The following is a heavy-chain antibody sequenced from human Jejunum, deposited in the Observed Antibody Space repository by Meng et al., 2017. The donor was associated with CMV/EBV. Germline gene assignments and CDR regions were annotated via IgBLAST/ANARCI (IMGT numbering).Heavy chain of an antibody. CDR1: RGSINYDS. CDR2: GSYSGST. CDR3: ARWSGSGSYPSADY. D-gene: IGHD3-10*01. Sequence: SRGSINYDSGRLIRQSARKGLEWIGSGSYSGSTNYNPSLKSRVSISMDTSENQFSLKVTSVTAGDTAVYYCARWSGSGSYPSADYWGQGTLVTVSS. V-gene: IGHV4-59*01. J-gene: IGHJ4*02.